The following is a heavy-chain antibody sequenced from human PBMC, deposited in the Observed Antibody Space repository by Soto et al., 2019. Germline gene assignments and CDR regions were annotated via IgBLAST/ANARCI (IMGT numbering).Heavy chain of an antibody. CDR2: INESGST. CDR3: ARGSGIVALPGELEDVKYDY. CDR1: GQSFSGHS. J-gene: IGHJ4*01. Sequence: QVQLQQWGAGLVKPSETLSLSCAVYGQSFSGHSWAWIRQPPGKGLEWIGEINESGSTYYNPSLKSRVTISTDTAKNHSARKLSSVXAADTAAYFCARGSGIVALPGELEDVKYDYWGQGTLVNVSS. D-gene: IGHD1-1*01. V-gene: IGHV4-34*01.